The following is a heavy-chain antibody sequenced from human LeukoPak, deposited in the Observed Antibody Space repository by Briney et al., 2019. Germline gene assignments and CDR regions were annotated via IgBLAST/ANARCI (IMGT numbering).Heavy chain of an antibody. J-gene: IGHJ4*02. CDR3: ASVDYGDY. Sequence: GAXXKXXCKASGXXXXXYAXHWVRQXPXQGLEWMGWINAGNGNTKYSQKFQGRFTFTRDTSASTAYMELTSLRSEDTAVYYCASVDYGDYWGQGTLVTVSS. CDR2: INAGNGNT. CDR1: GXXXXXYA. V-gene: IGHV1-3*01.